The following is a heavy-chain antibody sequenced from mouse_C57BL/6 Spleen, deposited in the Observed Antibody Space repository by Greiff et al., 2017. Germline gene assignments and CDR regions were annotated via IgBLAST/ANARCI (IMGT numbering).Heavy chain of an antibody. CDR1: GYSITSGYY. V-gene: IGHV3-6*01. J-gene: IGHJ3*01. CDR3: AREVAY. Sequence: EVQVVESGPGLVKPSQSLSLTCSVTGYSITSGYYWNWIRQFPGNKLEWMGYISYDGSNNYNPSLKNRISITRDTSKNQFFLKLNSVTTEDTATYYYAREVAYWGQGTLVTVSA. CDR2: ISYDGSN.